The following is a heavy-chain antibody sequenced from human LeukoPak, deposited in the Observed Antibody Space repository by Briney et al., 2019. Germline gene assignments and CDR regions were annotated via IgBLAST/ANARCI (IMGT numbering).Heavy chain of an antibody. CDR1: GYTFSSYG. CDR3: ARDSSGTTVGYYYYYYGMDV. J-gene: IGHJ6*02. Sequence: ASVTVSCKASGYTFSSYGISWVRQAPGQGLEWMGWISAYNGNTNYAQKFQAKVTMTTETSTSTAFMELRSLRADDTAVYYCARDSSGTTVGYYYYYYGMDVWGQGTTVTVSS. V-gene: IGHV1-18*01. CDR2: ISAYNGNT. D-gene: IGHD1-7*01.